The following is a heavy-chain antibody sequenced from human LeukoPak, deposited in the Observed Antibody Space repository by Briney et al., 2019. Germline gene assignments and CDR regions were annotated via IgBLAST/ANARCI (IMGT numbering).Heavy chain of an antibody. J-gene: IGHJ4*02. CDR1: GFTVSSNY. D-gene: IGHD6-19*01. CDR2: IYSGSSST. Sequence: GGSLRLSCAASGFTVSSNYMSWVRQAPGKGLEWVSVIYSGSSSTYYTVSVKGRFTISRHNSKNTLYLQMNSLRAEDTAVYYCARVRSCWYDFDYWGQGTLVTVSS. CDR3: ARVRSCWYDFDY. V-gene: IGHV3-53*04.